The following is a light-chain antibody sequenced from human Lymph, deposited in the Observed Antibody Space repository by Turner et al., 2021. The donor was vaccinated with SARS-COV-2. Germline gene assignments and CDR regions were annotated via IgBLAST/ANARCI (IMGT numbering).Light chain of an antibody. J-gene: IGKJ1*01. CDR3: QQSYSTPPWT. CDR1: QSISSY. CDR2: AAS. Sequence: DIQMTQSPSSLSASVGDSVTFTCRTSQSISSYLNWYQQKPGKAPKLLIYAASSLQSGVLSRFSGSGSGTDFTLTISSLQPEDFATYYCQQSYSTPPWTFGQGTKVEIK. V-gene: IGKV1-39*01.